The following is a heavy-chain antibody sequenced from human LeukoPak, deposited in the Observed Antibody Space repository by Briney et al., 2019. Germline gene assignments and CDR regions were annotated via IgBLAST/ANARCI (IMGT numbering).Heavy chain of an antibody. CDR3: ARNEVVPPGFYYMDV. V-gene: IGHV3-74*01. CDR2: INSDGSST. J-gene: IGHJ6*03. Sequence: GGSLRLSCAASGFTFSSYWMHWVRQAPGKGLVWVSRINSDGSSTSYADSVKGRFTISRDNAKNTLYLQMNSLRAEDTAVYYCARNEVVPPGFYYMDVWGKGTTVTVSS. D-gene: IGHD2-15*01. CDR1: GFTFSSYW.